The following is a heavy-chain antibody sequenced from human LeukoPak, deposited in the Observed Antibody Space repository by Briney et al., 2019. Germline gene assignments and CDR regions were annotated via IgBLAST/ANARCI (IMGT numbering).Heavy chain of an antibody. Sequence: SVKVSRKPSGYTFTRYGISLVRQAPGPRLEGMGWISDYNGKTNNAQTVQGRVTMTTDTSTSTSYMERRRLRSHSTAVYYCARVHRGDYAKNCDYWGQGTLVTVSS. CDR3: ARVHRGDYAKNCDY. CDR1: GYTFTRYG. J-gene: IGHJ4*02. CDR2: ISDYNGKT. D-gene: IGHD4-17*01. V-gene: IGHV1-18*01.